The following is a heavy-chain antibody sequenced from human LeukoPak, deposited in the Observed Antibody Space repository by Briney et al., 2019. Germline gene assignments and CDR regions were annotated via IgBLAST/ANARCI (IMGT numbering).Heavy chain of an antibody. V-gene: IGHV1-46*01. CDR3: ARSTLYCSSTRCYEGGAFDI. CDR1: GYTFTGYY. J-gene: IGHJ3*02. D-gene: IGHD2-2*01. CDR2: INPSGGST. Sequence: ASVNVSCKASGYTFTGYYMHWVPQAPGQGLEWMGIINPSGGSTSYAQKFQGRVTMTRDMSTSTVYMELSSLRSEDTAVYYCARSTLYCSSTRCYEGGAFDIWGQGTMVTVSS.